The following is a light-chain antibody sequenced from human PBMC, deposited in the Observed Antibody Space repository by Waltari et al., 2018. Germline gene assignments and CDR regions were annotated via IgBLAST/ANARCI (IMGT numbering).Light chain of an antibody. Sequence: QSALPQPASVSGSPGQSITIPCTGTSSDVGNYKRVSWYQQHPGKAPKLMIYAVSNRPSGFSERFSGSKSGDMASLTISGLQPEDEAEYFCSSYAGSSKGVFGGGTKVTVL. CDR2: AVS. CDR3: SSYAGSSKGV. J-gene: IGLJ2*01. V-gene: IGLV2-23*02. CDR1: SSDVGNYKR.